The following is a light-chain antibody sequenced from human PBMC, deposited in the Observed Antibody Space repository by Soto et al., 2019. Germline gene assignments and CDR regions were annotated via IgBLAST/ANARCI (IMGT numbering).Light chain of an antibody. CDR1: QSVSSSY. CDR2: GAS. Sequence: VLSNSAVTLSLSQRESATLSFRASQSVSSSYLAWYQQKPGQAPRLLIYGASSRATGIPDRFSGSGSGTEFTLTISSLQPEDFAVYYCQQYGSSLRTFGEGTKVDI. V-gene: IGKV3-20*01. J-gene: IGKJ1*01. CDR3: QQYGSSLRT.